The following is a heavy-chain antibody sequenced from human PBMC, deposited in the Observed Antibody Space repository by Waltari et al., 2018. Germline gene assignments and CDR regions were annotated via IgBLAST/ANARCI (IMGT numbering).Heavy chain of an antibody. CDR2: ISGSGGST. CDR1: GFTFSSYA. V-gene: IGHV3-23*04. Sequence: EVQLVESGGGLVQPGGSLRLSCAASGFTFSSYAMSWVRQAPGKGLEWVSAISGSGGSTYYADSVKGRFTISRDNSKNTLYLQMNSLRAEDTAVYYCAKALLGYDSSGYYLPNWGQGTLVTVSS. CDR3: AKALLGYDSSGYYLPN. D-gene: IGHD3-22*01. J-gene: IGHJ4*02.